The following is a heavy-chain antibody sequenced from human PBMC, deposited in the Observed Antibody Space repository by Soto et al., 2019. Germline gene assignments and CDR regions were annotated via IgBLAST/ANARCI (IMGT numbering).Heavy chain of an antibody. CDR1: GFTFGDSY. CDR3: VRGGGGGLFDP. Sequence: GGSLRLSCAVSGFTFGDSYMSWVRQSPGKGLEWLSYISPGSRYPAYADSVKGRFTISRDNAKRSLYLQMMSLTAEDTAIYYCVRGGGGGLFDPWGQGTMDIVSS. V-gene: IGHV3-11*06. J-gene: IGHJ5*02. D-gene: IGHD2-15*01. CDR2: ISPGSRYP.